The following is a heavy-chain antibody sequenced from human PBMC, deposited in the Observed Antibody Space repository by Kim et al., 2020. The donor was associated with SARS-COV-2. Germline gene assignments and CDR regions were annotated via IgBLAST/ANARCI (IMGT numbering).Heavy chain of an antibody. D-gene: IGHD3-10*01. CDR2: IGSTGGST. CDR1: GFTFSSYA. J-gene: IGHJ4*03. Sequence: GGSLRLSCAASGFTFSSYAMSWVRQAPGKGLEWVSGIGSTGGSTYYADSVKGRFTISRDNSKNTMYLQINSLRAEDTAIYYCAKGHGSGTYFPRDWGQGT. V-gene: IGHV3-23*01. CDR3: AKGHGSGTYFPRD.